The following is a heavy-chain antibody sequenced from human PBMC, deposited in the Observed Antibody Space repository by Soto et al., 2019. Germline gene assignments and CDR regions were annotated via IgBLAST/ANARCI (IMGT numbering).Heavy chain of an antibody. CDR1: GFSLSHYW. Sequence: EVQLVESGGGLIQPGGALRLTCTASGFSLSHYWMHWIRQAPGKGLVWVSRINLDGSSTDYALSVKGRFTISRDNAKNTRYLQMNSLSAEETAVYDCASGWGLTDYLGRCTLVTASS. CDR2: INLDGSST. V-gene: IGHV3-74*01. J-gene: IGHJ4*01. D-gene: IGHD7-27*01. CDR3: ASGWGLTDY.